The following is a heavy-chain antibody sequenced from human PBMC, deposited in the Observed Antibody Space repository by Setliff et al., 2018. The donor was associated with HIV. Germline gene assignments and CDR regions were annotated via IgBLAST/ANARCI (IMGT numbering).Heavy chain of an antibody. J-gene: IGHJ6*03. Sequence: PSETLSLTCTVSGGSISSGSFYWSWIRQPAGKGLEWIGRIYASGSTNYNPSLKSRVTISIDTSKNQFSLKKTSVTAADTAAYFCAREGAPRYDSSSYYMDVWGKGTTVTVSS. CDR3: AREGAPRYDSSSYYMDV. D-gene: IGHD3-22*01. V-gene: IGHV4-61*02. CDR1: GGSISSGSFY. CDR2: IYASGST.